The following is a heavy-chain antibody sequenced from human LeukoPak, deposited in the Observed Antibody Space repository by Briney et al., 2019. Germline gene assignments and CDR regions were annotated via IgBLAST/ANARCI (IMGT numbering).Heavy chain of an antibody. CDR3: ARVTTLGARIIDY. J-gene: IGHJ4*02. D-gene: IGHD1-26*01. CDR1: GFTVSSNY. Sequence: GGSLRLSCAASGFTVSSNYMSGVRQAPGKGREWVSVIYSGGSTYYADSVKGRFTISRASSKKTQHLQINSLRAEDTAVYYCARVTTLGARIIDYWGQGTLVTVSS. CDR2: IYSGGST. V-gene: IGHV3-53*05.